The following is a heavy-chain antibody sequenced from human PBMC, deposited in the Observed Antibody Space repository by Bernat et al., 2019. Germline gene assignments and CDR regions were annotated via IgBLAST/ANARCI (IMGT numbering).Heavy chain of an antibody. CDR1: AFIFTDAW. V-gene: IGHV4-34*01. J-gene: IGHJ4*02. CDR3: ARAYSSSSRIVPYFDY. Sequence: VQLVESGGDLVKPGESLRLSCATSAFIFTDAWMNWVRQAPGKGLEWIGEINHSGSTNYNPSLKRRVTISVDTSKNQFSLKLSSVTAADTAVYYCARAYSSSSRIVPYFDYWGQGTLVTVSS. D-gene: IGHD6-6*01. CDR2: INHSGST.